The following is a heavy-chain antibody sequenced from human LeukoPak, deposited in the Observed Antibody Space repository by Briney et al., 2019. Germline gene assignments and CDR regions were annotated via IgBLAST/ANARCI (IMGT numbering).Heavy chain of an antibody. V-gene: IGHV1-69*13. CDR2: IIPIFGTA. D-gene: IGHD3-22*01. CDR1: GYTFTSYG. J-gene: IGHJ5*02. CDR3: ARDKGYYYDSSGSSSVFDP. Sequence: SVKVSCKASGYTFTSYGISWVRQAPGQGLEWMGGIIPIFGTANYAQKLQGRVTITADESTSTAYMELSSLRSEDTAVYYCARDKGYYYDSSGSSSVFDPWGQGTLVTVSS.